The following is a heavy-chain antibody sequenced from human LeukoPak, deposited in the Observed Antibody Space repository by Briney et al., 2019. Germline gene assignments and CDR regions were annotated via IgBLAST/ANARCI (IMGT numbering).Heavy chain of an antibody. CDR2: INPNSGGT. J-gene: IGHJ5*02. CDR3: ARDLARGGDCYSNWFDP. Sequence: ASVKVSCKASGYTFTGYYVHWVRQAPGQGLEWMGWINPNSGGTNYAQKFQGRVTMTRDTSISTAYMELSRLRSDDTAVYYCARDLARGGDCYSNWFDPWGQGTLVTVSS. D-gene: IGHD2-21*02. V-gene: IGHV1-2*02. CDR1: GYTFTGYY.